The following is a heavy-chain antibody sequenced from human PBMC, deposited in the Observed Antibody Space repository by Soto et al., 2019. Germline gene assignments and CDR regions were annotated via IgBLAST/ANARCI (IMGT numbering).Heavy chain of an antibody. CDR2: IYPGDSDT. Sequence: GESLKISCQGSGYSFSGSWIAWVRQLPGKGLGWMGVIYPGDSDTRYSPSFQGQVTISADKSISTAYLQWSSLKASDTAMYYCARMSSPPYNYYDMDVWGQGTTVTVSS. CDR3: ARMSSPPYNYYDMDV. CDR1: GYSFSGSW. V-gene: IGHV5-51*01. J-gene: IGHJ6*02.